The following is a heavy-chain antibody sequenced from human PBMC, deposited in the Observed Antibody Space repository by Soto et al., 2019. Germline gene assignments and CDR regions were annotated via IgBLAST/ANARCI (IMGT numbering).Heavy chain of an antibody. J-gene: IGHJ6*02. CDR2: IDPSDSYT. Sequence: GESLQISCKGSGYSFTSYWISCVRQMPGKGLEWIGMIDPSDSYTNYSPSFQGHVTISADKSISTAYLQWSSLKASDTAMYYCARSAITIFGVVIIAWDYYYYGMDVWGQGTTVTVSS. CDR1: GYSFTSYW. V-gene: IGHV5-10-1*01. D-gene: IGHD3-3*01. CDR3: ARSAITIFGVVIIAWDYYYYGMDV.